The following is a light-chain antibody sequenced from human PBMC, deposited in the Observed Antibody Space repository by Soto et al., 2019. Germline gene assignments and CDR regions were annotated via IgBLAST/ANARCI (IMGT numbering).Light chain of an antibody. CDR3: CSYAGSFHQ. CDR1: NSDVGDYNF. V-gene: IGLV2-11*01. J-gene: IGLJ3*02. Sequence: QSALTQPRSVSGSPGQAVTISCTGTNSDVGDYNFVSWYQHHPGKAPKLMIYDVTKRPSGVPDRFSGSKSCNTASLTISGLQAEDEADYYCCSYAGSFHQFGGGTKLTVL. CDR2: DVT.